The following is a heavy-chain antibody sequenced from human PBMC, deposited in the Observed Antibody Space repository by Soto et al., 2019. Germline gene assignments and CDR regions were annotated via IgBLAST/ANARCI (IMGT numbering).Heavy chain of an antibody. CDR2: IWYDGSNK. CDR3: ARSNTPRGNYYYYYMDV. V-gene: IGHV3-33*01. Sequence: GGSLRLSCAASGFTFSSYGMHWVRQAPGKGLEWVAVIWYDGSNKYYADSVKGRFTISRDNSKNTLYLQMNSLRAEDTAVYYCARSNTPRGNYYYYYMDVWGKGTTVTVSS. CDR1: GFTFSSYG. J-gene: IGHJ6*03. D-gene: IGHD2-2*02.